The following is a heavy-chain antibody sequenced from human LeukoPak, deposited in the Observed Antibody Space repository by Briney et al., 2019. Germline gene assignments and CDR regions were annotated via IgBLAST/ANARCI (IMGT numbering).Heavy chain of an antibody. CDR3: ARSNMVFWTPKHFDY. V-gene: IGHV4-4*07. CDR2: IYTSGST. D-gene: IGHD3-3*01. Sequence: SETLSLTCTVSGGSISSYYWSWIRQPAGKGLEWIGRIYTSGSTNYNPSLKSRVTISVDTSKNQFSLKLSSVTAADTAVYYCARSNMVFWTPKHFDYWGQGTLVTVSS. J-gene: IGHJ4*02. CDR1: GGSISSYY.